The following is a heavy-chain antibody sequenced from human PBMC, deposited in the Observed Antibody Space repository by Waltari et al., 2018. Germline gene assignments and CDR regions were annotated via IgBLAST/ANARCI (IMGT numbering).Heavy chain of an antibody. Sequence: QVQLVQSGAEVKKPGASVKVSCKASGYTFTSYDLNWVRQATGQGLEWMGWLNPNSGNTGYAQKFQGRVTITRNTSISTAYMELSSLRSEDTAVYYCARVAVAGTHFDYWGQGTLVTVSS. CDR2: LNPNSGNT. CDR3: ARVAVAGTHFDY. CDR1: GYTFTSYD. D-gene: IGHD6-19*01. V-gene: IGHV1-8*03. J-gene: IGHJ4*02.